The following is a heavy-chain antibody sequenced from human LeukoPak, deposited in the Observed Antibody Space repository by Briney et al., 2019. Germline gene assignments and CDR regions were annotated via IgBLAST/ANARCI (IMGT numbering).Heavy chain of an antibody. Sequence: SETLSLTCTGSGGSIRDPSYYWGWIRQPPGKGLEFIGSIFCTGSTYYNPSLKSRLSISVDTSKNQFSLRLSSVTGADTAVYYCARPVAPTRTYNWFDTWGQGTLVTVSS. CDR3: ARPVAPTRTYNWFDT. CDR2: IFCTGST. CDR1: GGSIRDPSYY. D-gene: IGHD1-1*01. J-gene: IGHJ5*02. V-gene: IGHV4-39*01.